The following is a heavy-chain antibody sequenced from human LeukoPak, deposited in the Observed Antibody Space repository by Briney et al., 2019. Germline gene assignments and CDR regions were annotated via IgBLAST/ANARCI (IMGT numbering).Heavy chain of an antibody. CDR2: IKEDGSEK. CDR1: GFTFSSHW. Sequence: GGSLRLSCVGSGFTFSSHWMTWVRQAPGMGLEWVANIKEDGSEKNYVDSVKGRFTISRDNAKNSLFLQMNSLRAEDTALYYCARDQRIVGATTVDYWGQGTLVTVSS. D-gene: IGHD1-26*01. CDR3: ARDQRIVGATTVDY. J-gene: IGHJ4*02. V-gene: IGHV3-7*01.